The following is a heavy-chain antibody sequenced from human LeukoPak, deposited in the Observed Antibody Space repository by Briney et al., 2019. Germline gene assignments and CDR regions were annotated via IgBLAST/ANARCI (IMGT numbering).Heavy chain of an antibody. J-gene: IGHJ5*02. Sequence: PGGSLRLSCAASGFTFSSYAMSWVRQAPGKGLEWVSAISGSGGSTYYADSVKGRFTISRDNSKNTLYLQMNSLRAEDTAVYYCAKDAIVVVPAPRWNWFDPWGQGTLVTVSS. CDR1: GFTFSSYA. V-gene: IGHV3-23*01. D-gene: IGHD2-2*01. CDR2: ISGSGGST. CDR3: AKDAIVVVPAPRWNWFDP.